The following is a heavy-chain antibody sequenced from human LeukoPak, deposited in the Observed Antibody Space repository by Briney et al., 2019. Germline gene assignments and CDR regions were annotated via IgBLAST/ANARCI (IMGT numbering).Heavy chain of an antibody. J-gene: IGHJ4*02. CDR3: AREGNKGPGYFDY. CDR2: ISSNGGST. Sequence: GGSLRLSCVASGFTFSSYGIHWVRQAPGKGLEYVSAISSNGGSTYYANSVKGRFTISRDNSKNTLYLQMGSLRAEDMAVYYCAREGNKGPGYFDYWGQGTLVTVSS. V-gene: IGHV3-64*01. D-gene: IGHD1/OR15-1a*01. CDR1: GFTFSSYG.